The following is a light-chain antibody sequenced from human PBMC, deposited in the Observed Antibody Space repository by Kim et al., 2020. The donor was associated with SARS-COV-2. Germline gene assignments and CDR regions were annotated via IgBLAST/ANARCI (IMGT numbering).Light chain of an antibody. J-gene: IGLJ3*02. CDR3: NSRDSSGNHVV. CDR2: GKN. CDR1: RLRSYY. Sequence: ALGKTVRITCQGDRLRSYYASWYQQRPGQAPVLVIYGKNNRPSGIPDRFSGSSSGNTASLTITGAQAEDEADYYCNSRDSSGNHVVFGGGTQLTVL. V-gene: IGLV3-19*01.